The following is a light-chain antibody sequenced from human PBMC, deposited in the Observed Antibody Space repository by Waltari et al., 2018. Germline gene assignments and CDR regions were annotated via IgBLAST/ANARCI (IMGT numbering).Light chain of an antibody. Sequence: QSALTQPASVSGSPGQSITISCTGTSSDVGRYTYVSWYQQHPAKAPKLLIFDVSNRASGVSNRFSGSKSGNTASLTISGLQAEDESDYYCCSFTSRSTWVFGGGTKLTVL. V-gene: IGLV2-14*01. J-gene: IGLJ3*02. CDR1: SSDVGRYTY. CDR3: CSFTSRSTWV. CDR2: DVS.